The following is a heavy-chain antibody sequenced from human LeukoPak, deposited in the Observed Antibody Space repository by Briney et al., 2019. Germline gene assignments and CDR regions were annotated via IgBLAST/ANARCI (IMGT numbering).Heavy chain of an antibody. J-gene: IGHJ3*02. CDR2: MWYDGSNK. Sequence: GRSLRLSCAASGFTFSSYGMHWVRQAPGKGLEWVAMMWYDGSNKYYAESVKGRLTISRDSSKNTLFLQMNSLRAEDTAVYYCAKESGYCSSTSCFADAFDIRGQGTMVTVSS. CDR3: AKESGYCSSTSCFADAFDI. V-gene: IGHV3-33*06. D-gene: IGHD2-2*01. CDR1: GFTFSSYG.